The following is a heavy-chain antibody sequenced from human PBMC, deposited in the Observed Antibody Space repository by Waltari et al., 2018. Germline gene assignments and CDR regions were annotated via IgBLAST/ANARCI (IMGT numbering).Heavy chain of an antibody. Sequence: LQLPESGPGLVKPSATLSLTCTVTGGYIRSRSYYWCLYRTPPGKRLEWIGSIYYSGSTYYNPSLKSRVTISVDTSKNQFSLKLSSVTAAETAVYYCARREGIAAAGTGWFDPWGQGTLVTVSS. CDR2: IYYSGST. J-gene: IGHJ5*02. D-gene: IGHD6-13*01. CDR1: GGYIRSRSYY. V-gene: IGHV4-39*07. CDR3: ARREGIAAAGTGWFDP.